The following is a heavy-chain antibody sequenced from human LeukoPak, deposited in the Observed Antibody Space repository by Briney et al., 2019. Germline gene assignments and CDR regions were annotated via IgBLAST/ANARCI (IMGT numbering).Heavy chain of an antibody. D-gene: IGHD4-23*01. CDR1: GGSISSGDYY. CDR3: ARENLYGGGIHY. V-gene: IGHV4-30-4*01. J-gene: IGHJ4*02. Sequence: PSETLSLTCTVSGGSISSGDYYWSWIRQPPGKGLEWIGYIYYSGSTYYNPSLKSRVTISVDTSKNQFSLKLSSVTAADTAVYYCARENLYGGGIHYWGQGTLVTVSS. CDR2: IYYSGST.